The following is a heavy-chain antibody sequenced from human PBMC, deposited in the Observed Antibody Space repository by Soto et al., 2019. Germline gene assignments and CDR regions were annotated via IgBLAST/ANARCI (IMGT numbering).Heavy chain of an antibody. CDR3: ARAGEYCSGGSCYWFDP. CDR1: GYTFTSYG. D-gene: IGHD2-15*01. Sequence: ASVKVSCKASGYTFTSYGISWVRQAPGQGLEWMGWISAYNGNTNYAQKLQGRVTMTTDTSTSTAYMELRSLRSDDTAVYYCARAGEYCSGGSCYWFDPWGQGTLVTVSS. J-gene: IGHJ5*02. V-gene: IGHV1-18*01. CDR2: ISAYNGNT.